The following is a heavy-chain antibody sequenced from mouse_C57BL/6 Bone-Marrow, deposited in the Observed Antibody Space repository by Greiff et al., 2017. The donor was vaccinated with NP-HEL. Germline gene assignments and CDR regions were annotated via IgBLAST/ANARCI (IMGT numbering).Heavy chain of an antibody. CDR3: AGLWWYFDV. V-gene: IGHV1-64*01. CDR2: IHPNSGST. D-gene: IGHD1-1*02. CDR1: GYTFTSYW. Sequence: QVQLKESGAELVKPGASVKLSCKASGYTFTSYWMHWVKQRPGQGLEWIGMIHPNSGSTNYNEKFKSKATLTVDKSSSTAYMQLSSLTSEDSAVYYCAGLWWYFDVWGTGTTVTVSS. J-gene: IGHJ1*03.